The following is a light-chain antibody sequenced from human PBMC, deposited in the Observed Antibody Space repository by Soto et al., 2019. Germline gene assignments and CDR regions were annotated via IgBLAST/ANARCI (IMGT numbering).Light chain of an antibody. CDR2: DVS. Sequence: QSVLTQPASVSESPGQSITISCTGTSSDVGGYNYVSWYQQHPGKAPKLMIYDVSSRPSGVSNRFSGSKSGNTASLTISGLQAEDEADYYCSSYTSSSTLGVFGGGTKVTVL. CDR1: SSDVGGYNY. CDR3: SSYTSSSTLGV. V-gene: IGLV2-14*01. J-gene: IGLJ2*01.